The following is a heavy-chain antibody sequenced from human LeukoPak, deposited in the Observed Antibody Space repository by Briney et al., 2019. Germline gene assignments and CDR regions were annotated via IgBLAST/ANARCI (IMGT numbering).Heavy chain of an antibody. CDR2: INTNTGNP. Sequence: GASVKVSCKASGYTFTSYGISWVRQAPGQGLEWMGWINTNTGNPTYAQGFTGRFVFSLDTSVSTAYLQISSLKAEDTAVYYCARGDLYYYGSGSSNWFDPWGQGTLVTVSS. CDR1: GYTFTSYG. CDR3: ARGDLYYYGSGSSNWFDP. V-gene: IGHV7-4-1*02. J-gene: IGHJ5*02. D-gene: IGHD3-10*01.